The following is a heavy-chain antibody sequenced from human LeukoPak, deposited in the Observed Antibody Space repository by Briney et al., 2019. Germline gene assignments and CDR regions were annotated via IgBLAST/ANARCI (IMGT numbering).Heavy chain of an antibody. CDR2: ISSSGTAM. Sequence: PGGSLRLSCEASGFTFSGYFMTWIRQAPGKGLEWVSYISSSGTAMFYTDSVKGRFTISRDNAKNSLFLQMNSLRVEDTAVYYCARESSWSFDNWGQGTLVAVSS. CDR1: GFTFSGYF. CDR3: ARESSWSFDN. J-gene: IGHJ4*02. V-gene: IGHV3-11*01. D-gene: IGHD6-13*01.